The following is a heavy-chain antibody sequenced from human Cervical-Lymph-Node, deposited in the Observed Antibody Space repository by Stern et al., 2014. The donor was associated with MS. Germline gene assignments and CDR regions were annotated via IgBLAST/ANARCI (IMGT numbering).Heavy chain of an antibody. Sequence: VQLVQSGGGLVQPGGSLQVSCAASGFTISGYWMHWVRQVPGKGLVWVSRINSDGQTTDYADSVTGRFTISRDNAENTLYLQMNNLRAEDTAVYYCARARKGSRNAMDVWGQGTTVTVSS. CDR3: ARARKGSRNAMDV. CDR1: GFTISGYW. J-gene: IGHJ6*02. D-gene: IGHD6-13*01. CDR2: INSDGQTT. V-gene: IGHV3-74*02.